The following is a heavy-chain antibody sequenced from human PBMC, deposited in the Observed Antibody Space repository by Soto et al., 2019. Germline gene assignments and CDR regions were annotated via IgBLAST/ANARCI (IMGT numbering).Heavy chain of an antibody. J-gene: IGHJ4*02. Sequence: QITLNESGPTVVRPTETLTLTCRFSGFSLTTSGVGVGWIRQSPGKAPDWLALIYWDDDKRYSASLKIRLTITKDTSKNQVVLTVSDLDPTDTATYYCAHRVLRTVFGLVTTTAIYFDFWGQGTPVAVSS. D-gene: IGHD3-3*01. V-gene: IGHV2-5*02. CDR2: IYWDDDK. CDR1: GFSLTTSGVG. CDR3: AHRVLRTVFGLVTTTAIYFDF.